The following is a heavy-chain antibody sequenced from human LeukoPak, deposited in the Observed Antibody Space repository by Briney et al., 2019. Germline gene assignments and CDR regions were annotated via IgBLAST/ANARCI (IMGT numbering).Heavy chain of an antibody. Sequence: PGTSLRLSCAASGFTFSNYGMHWVRQAPGKGLEWVAVIWYDGSKKYYADSVKGRFTISRDNSKNIVYLQMDGLRAEDTGVYFYTRYNTGSVDYWGQGTLVTVSS. V-gene: IGHV3-33*01. J-gene: IGHJ4*02. CDR1: GFTFSNYG. CDR2: IWYDGSKK. CDR3: TRYNTGSVDY. D-gene: IGHD2-8*02.